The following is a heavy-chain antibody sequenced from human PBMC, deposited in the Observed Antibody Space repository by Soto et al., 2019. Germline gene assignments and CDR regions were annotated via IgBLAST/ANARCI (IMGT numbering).Heavy chain of an antibody. V-gene: IGHV3-9*01. CDR3: AKGEIPSCLDTAMVTGFDY. CDR1: GFTFDDYA. J-gene: IGHJ4*02. D-gene: IGHD5-18*01. CDR2: ISWNSGSI. Sequence: EVQLVESGGGLVQPGRSLRLSCAASGFTFDDYAMHWVRQAPGKGLEWVSGISWNSGSIGYADSVKGRFTISRDNAKNSLYLQMNSLRAEVTALYYCAKGEIPSCLDTAMVTGFDYWGQGTLVTVSS.